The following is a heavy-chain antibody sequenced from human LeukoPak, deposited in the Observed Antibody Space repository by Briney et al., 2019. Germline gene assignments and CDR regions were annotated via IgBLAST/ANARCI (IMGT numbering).Heavy chain of an antibody. CDR1: GFTFSNAW. CDR2: IKSRNDGGTT. V-gene: IGHV3-15*01. J-gene: IGHJ5*02. Sequence: PGGSLRLSCAASGFTFSNAWMNWVRQARRKGVEWVGRIKSRNDGGTTDCAATVKGRFSISRDDSKNTLYLQMSSLKTEDTAVYYCASSLPGRIAIGWFDTWGQGTLVTVSS. D-gene: IGHD2-21*01. CDR3: ASSLPGRIAIGWFDT.